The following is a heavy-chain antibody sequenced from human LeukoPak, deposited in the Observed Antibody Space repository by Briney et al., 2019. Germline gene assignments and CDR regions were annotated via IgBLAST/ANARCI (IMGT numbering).Heavy chain of an antibody. CDR3: ARAPAGWLHYGAFDI. Sequence: GESLKISCKGSGYSFTSYWIGWVRQMPGKGLEWMGIIYPGDSDTRYSPSFQGQVTISADKSISTAYLQWSSLKASDTAMYYCARAPAGWLHYGAFDIWGQGTMVTVSS. J-gene: IGHJ3*02. CDR2: IYPGDSDT. CDR1: GYSFTSYW. D-gene: IGHD5-24*01. V-gene: IGHV5-51*01.